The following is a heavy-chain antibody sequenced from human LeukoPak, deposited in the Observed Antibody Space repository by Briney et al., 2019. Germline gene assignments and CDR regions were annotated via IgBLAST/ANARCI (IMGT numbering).Heavy chain of an antibody. CDR3: ARGFREIQLWGYYYYYMDV. CDR1: GGTFSSYD. J-gene: IGHJ6*03. D-gene: IGHD5-18*01. CDR2: MNPNSGNT. V-gene: IGHV1-8*03. Sequence: ASVKVSCKASGGTFSSYDINWVRQATGQGLEWMGWMNPNSGNTGYAQKFQGRVTITRNTPISTAYMELSSLRSEDTAVYYCARGFREIQLWGYYYYYMDVWGKGTTVTVSS.